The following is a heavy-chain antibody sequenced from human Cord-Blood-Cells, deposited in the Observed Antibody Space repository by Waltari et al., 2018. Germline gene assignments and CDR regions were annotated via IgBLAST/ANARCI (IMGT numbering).Heavy chain of an antibody. D-gene: IGHD1-26*01. CDR1: GYTFTGYY. CDR2: INPNNGGT. V-gene: IGHV1-2*04. J-gene: IGHJ3*02. CDR3: ARDRSSVDAFDI. Sequence: QVQLVQSGAEVKKPGASVKVSCKASGYTFTGYYMHWVRQAPGQGREWMGWINPNNGGTNYAQKFQGWVTMTRDTSISTAYMELSRLRSDDTAVYYCARDRSSVDAFDIWGQGTMVTVSS.